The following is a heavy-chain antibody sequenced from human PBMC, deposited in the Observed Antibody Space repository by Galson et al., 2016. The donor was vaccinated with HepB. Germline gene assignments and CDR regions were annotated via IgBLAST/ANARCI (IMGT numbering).Heavy chain of an antibody. CDR1: GYTFTNHW. D-gene: IGHD4-11*01. V-gene: IGHV5-51*01. CDR3: ARSLNYSNYVN. J-gene: IGHJ4*02. Sequence: QSGAEVTKPGESLKISCKTSGYTFTNHWIGWVRQMSGKGLEWMGIIYPGHSETRYSPSFEGQVTISADKSVGTAFLQWSSLKASDTAIYFCARSLNYSNYVNWGQGAPVTVSS. CDR2: IYPGHSET.